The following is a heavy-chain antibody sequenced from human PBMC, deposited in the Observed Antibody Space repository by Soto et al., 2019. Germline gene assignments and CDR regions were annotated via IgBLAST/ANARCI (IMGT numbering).Heavy chain of an antibody. Sequence: QVQLQQWGAGLLKPSETLSLTCAVYGGSFSGYSWTWIRQSPGKGLEWIGQINHSGSTNSNPSIKIRVNISLVTSKNQFSLELTSVTAADTAVYYCARGLFSENYYSGGWYYFDSWGQGTLVTVSS. J-gene: IGHJ4*02. D-gene: IGHD1-26*01. CDR2: INHSGST. CDR1: GGSFSGYS. V-gene: IGHV4-34*01. CDR3: ARGLFSENYYSGGWYYFDS.